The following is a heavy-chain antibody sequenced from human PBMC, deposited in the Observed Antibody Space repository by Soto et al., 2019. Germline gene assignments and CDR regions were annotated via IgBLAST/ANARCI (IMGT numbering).Heavy chain of an antibody. J-gene: IGHJ4*02. Sequence: QLQLQESGSGLVKPSQTLSLTCAVSGGSISSGSYSWSWIRQPPGKGLEWIGYIYHSGSTYYNPSLKSRVTISVDGSKNQFSLKLSSVTAADTAVYYCARASYSGYDFDYWGQGTLVTVSS. D-gene: IGHD5-12*01. CDR1: GGSISSGSYS. V-gene: IGHV4-30-2*01. CDR3: ARASYSGYDFDY. CDR2: IYHSGST.